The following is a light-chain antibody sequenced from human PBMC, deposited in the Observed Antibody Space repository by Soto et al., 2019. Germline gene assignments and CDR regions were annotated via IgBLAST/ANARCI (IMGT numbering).Light chain of an antibody. J-gene: IGKJ5*01. CDR3: QQRSKWPTTT. V-gene: IGKV3-11*01. Sequence: IGLTQSAATLSLSPGERATLSCRASQSVXSDFVWYEQQPGQAPRVLSXAQSNRATGIPARFTGSGSGKDFTLTISSLEPEYFSVYYCQQRSKWPTTTFGQGTRLDIK. CDR1: QSVXSD. CDR2: AQS.